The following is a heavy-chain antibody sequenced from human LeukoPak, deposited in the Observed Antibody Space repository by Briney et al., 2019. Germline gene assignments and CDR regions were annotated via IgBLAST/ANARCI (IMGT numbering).Heavy chain of an antibody. CDR3: ARESDSSGYYLPYYYYGMDV. CDR2: ISSSSSYI. V-gene: IGHV3-21*01. CDR1: GFTFSSYE. D-gene: IGHD3-22*01. J-gene: IGHJ6*02. Sequence: GGSLRLSCAASGFTFSSYEMNWVRQAPGKGLEWVSSISSSSSYIYYADSVKGRFTISRDNAKNSLYLQMNSLRAEDTAVYYCARESDSSGYYLPYYYYGMDVWGQGTTVTVSS.